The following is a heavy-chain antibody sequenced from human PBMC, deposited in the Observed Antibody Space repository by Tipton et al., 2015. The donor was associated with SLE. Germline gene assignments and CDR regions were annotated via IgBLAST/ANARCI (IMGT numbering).Heavy chain of an antibody. CDR1: GGSISSGGYY. CDR3: ARGETYGDYEGWYFDL. V-gene: IGHV4-30-4*08. D-gene: IGHD4-17*01. CDR2: IYYSGST. Sequence: PGLVKPSETLSLTCTVSGGSISSGGYYWSWIRQHPGKGLEWIGYIYYSGSTYYNPSLKSRVTISVDTSKNQFSLKMRSVTAADTAVYYCARGETYGDYEGWYFDLWGRGTLVTVSS. J-gene: IGHJ2*01.